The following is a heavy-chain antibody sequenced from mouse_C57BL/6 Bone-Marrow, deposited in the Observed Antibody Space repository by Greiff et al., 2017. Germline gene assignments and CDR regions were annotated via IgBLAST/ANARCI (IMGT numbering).Heavy chain of an antibody. J-gene: IGHJ2*01. CDR3: ARDVDY. Sequence: VKVEESGGGLVQPGGSLRLSCATSGFTFTAYYMSWVRQPPGKALEWLGFIRNKANGYTTEYSASVKGRFTISRDNSQSSLYLQMNTLRAEDSATYYCARDVDYWGQGTTLTVSS. V-gene: IGHV7-3*02. CDR2: IRNKANGYTT. CDR1: GFTFTAYY.